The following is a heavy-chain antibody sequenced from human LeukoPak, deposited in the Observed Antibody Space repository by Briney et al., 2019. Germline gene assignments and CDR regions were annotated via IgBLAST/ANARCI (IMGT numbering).Heavy chain of an antibody. CDR3: AKQRLTVTTRGYFDY. CDR2: ISGSGGST. V-gene: IGHV3-23*01. Sequence: GGSLRLSCAASGFTFSSFAMSWVRQAPGKGLEWVSGISGSGGSTYYADSVKGRFTISRDNSKNTLFLQMNSLRAEDTAVYYCAKQRLTVTTRGYFDYWGQGTLVTVPS. J-gene: IGHJ4*02. CDR1: GFTFSSFA. D-gene: IGHD4-17*01.